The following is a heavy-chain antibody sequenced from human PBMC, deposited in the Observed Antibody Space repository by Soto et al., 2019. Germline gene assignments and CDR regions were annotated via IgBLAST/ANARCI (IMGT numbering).Heavy chain of an antibody. CDR3: ARDRYSSGWYDLAY. CDR1: GFTFSSYG. J-gene: IGHJ4*02. D-gene: IGHD6-19*01. V-gene: IGHV3-33*01. Sequence: QVQLVESGGGVVQPGRSLRLSCAASGFTFSSYGMHWVRQAPGKGLEWVAVIWYDGSNKYYADSVKGRFTISRDNSKNTLYLQMNSLRAKDTAVYYCARDRYSSGWYDLAYWGQGTLVTVSS. CDR2: IWYDGSNK.